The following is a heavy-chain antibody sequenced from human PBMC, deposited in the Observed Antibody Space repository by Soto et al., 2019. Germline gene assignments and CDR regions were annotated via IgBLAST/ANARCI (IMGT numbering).Heavy chain of an antibody. V-gene: IGHV1-18*01. Sequence: QVQLVQSGAEVKKPGASVKVSCKASGYTFTNFGITWVRQAPGQGLEWMGWISAYNGNTNYAQNLQGRVTMTTDTSTNTTYMELRSRRSDDTAVYYCARAYYYDSSGYYPVDNWGQGTLVTVSS. D-gene: IGHD3-22*01. CDR1: GYTFTNFG. J-gene: IGHJ4*02. CDR2: ISAYNGNT. CDR3: ARAYYYDSSGYYPVDN.